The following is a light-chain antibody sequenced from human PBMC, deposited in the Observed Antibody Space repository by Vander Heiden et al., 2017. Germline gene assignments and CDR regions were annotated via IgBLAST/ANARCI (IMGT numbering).Light chain of an antibody. CDR2: DAT. CDR1: QSVSSF. V-gene: IGKV3-11*01. Sequence: EIVLTQSPATLSLSPGERATLSCRASQSVSSFLAWYQQKPGQAPRLLIYDATNRATGIPDRFSGSGSGTDFTLTISSLEPEDFAVYYCLQRSNVPPGTFGGGTKVEIK. J-gene: IGKJ4*01. CDR3: LQRSNVPPGT.